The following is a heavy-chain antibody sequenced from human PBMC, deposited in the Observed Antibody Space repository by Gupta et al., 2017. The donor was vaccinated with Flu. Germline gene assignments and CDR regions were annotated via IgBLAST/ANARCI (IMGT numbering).Heavy chain of an antibody. J-gene: IGHJ4*02. Sequence: QVQLVQSGAEVKNPGASVKVSCKASGYTFTSYDINWVRQATGQGLERMGWMNPNSGNTGYAQKVQGRVTMTRNTSISTAYMELSSLRSEDTAVYYCARIRRGGGPVTPDYWGQGTLVTVSS. D-gene: IGHD4-11*01. CDR1: GYTFTSYD. CDR3: ARIRRGGGPVTPDY. V-gene: IGHV1-8*01. CDR2: MNPNSGNT.